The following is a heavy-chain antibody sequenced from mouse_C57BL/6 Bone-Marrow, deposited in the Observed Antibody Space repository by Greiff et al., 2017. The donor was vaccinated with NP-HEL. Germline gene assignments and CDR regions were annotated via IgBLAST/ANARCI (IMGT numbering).Heavy chain of an antibody. V-gene: IGHV1-50*01. J-gene: IGHJ2*01. Sequence: QVQLQQSGAELVKPGASVKLSCKASGYTFTSYWMQWVKQRPGQGLEWIGEIDPSDSYTNYNQKFKGKATLTVDTSSSTAYMQLSSLTSEDSAVYYCARRYYGNGYWGQGTTLTVSS. D-gene: IGHD2-1*01. CDR1: GYTFTSYW. CDR2: IDPSDSYT. CDR3: ARRYYGNGY.